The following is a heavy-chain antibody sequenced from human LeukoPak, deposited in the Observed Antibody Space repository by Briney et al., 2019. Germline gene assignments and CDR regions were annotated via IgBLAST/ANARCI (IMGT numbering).Heavy chain of an antibody. CDR1: GYTFTSYY. Sequence: ASVKVSCKASGYTFTSYYMHWVRQAPGLGLEWMGIINPSGGSTSYAQKFQGRVTMTRDMSTSTVYMELSSLRSEDTAVYYCAIIAAAGLEEMNFDYWGQGTLVTVSS. V-gene: IGHV1-46*01. J-gene: IGHJ4*02. CDR3: AIIAAAGLEEMNFDY. CDR2: INPSGGST. D-gene: IGHD6-13*01.